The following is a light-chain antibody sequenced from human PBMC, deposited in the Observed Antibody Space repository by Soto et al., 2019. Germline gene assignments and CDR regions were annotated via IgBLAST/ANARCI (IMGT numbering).Light chain of an antibody. CDR2: GNS. CDR1: SSNIGAGYD. CDR3: CSYAAGDSFK. V-gene: IGLV1-40*01. J-gene: IGLJ2*01. Sequence: QSVLTQPPSVSGAPGQRVTISCTGSSSNIGAGYDVHWYQQLPGTAPKLLIYGNSNRPSGVPDRFSGSKSGTSASLAITGLQAEDEADYYCCSYAAGDSFKFGGGTKLTVL.